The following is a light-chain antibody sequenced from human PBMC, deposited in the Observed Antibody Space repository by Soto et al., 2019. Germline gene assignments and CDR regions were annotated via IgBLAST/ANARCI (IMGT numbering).Light chain of an antibody. CDR2: DVS. V-gene: IGLV2-11*01. CDR3: CSNAGSYTWV. CDR1: SSDVGGYNY. Sequence: SALTQPRSVSGTPGQSVTISCTGSSSDVGGYNYVSWYQHHPGKAPKLMIYDVSRRPSGVPDRFSGSKSGNTASLTISGLQAEDEADYYCCSNAGSYTWVFGGGTKLTVL. J-gene: IGLJ2*01.